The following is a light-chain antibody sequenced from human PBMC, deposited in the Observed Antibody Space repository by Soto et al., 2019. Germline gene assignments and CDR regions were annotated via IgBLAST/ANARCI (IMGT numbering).Light chain of an antibody. CDR1: SSDVGGYNY. CDR3: ISVTSMNTWV. V-gene: IGLV2-14*01. CDR2: EIR. J-gene: IGLJ3*02. Sequence: QSVLTQPASVSGSPGQWITISCTGSSSDVGGYNYVSWYQMHPGKAPKLMIYEIRNRPAGVSDRFSGNTSGNAAPLTISGLQAEDDADYYCISVTSMNTWVFGAGTKLTVL.